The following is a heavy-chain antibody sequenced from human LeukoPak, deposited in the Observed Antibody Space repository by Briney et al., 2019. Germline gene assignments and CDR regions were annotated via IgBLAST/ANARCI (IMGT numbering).Heavy chain of an antibody. CDR1: GYSLTNYE. J-gene: IGHJ4*02. V-gene: IGHV1-8*01. CDR2: MNPNSGNT. CDR3: ARGLRREQQLLRAFDY. Sequence: AAVKVSCKASGYSLTNYEINWVRQASGQGLEWMGWMNPNSGNTGSAQKFQGRVTMTSNTSISTAYMELSSLRSEDTAVYYCARGLRREQQLLRAFDYWGQGTPVTVSS. D-gene: IGHD6-13*01.